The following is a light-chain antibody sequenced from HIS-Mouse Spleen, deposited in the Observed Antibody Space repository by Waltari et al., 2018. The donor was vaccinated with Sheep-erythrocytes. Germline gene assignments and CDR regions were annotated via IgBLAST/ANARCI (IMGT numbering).Light chain of an antibody. CDR2: EGS. CDR3: CSYAGSSTLV. J-gene: IGLJ2*01. Sequence: QSALTQPASVSGSPGQSITISCTGTSSDVGSYNLASCYQQHPGKAPKPSIYEGSKRPSGVSNRFSGSKSGNTASLTISGLQAEDEADYYCCSYAGSSTLVFGGGTKLTVL. V-gene: IGLV2-23*01. CDR1: SSDVGSYNL.